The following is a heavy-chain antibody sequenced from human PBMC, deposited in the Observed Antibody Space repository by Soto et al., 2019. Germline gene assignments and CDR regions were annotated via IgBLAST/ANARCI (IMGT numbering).Heavy chain of an antibody. CDR3: ARGPGSYKWFDL. J-gene: IGHJ5*02. CDR1: GGSISGYY. CDR2: IYSSGST. D-gene: IGHD3-10*01. V-gene: IGHV4-4*07. Sequence: QVQLQESGPGLVKTSETLSLTCVVSGGSISGYYWNWIRQPAGKGLEWIGRIYSSGSTNYNPSLKSRVTISLDTSKNQFSPKLSSVTAADTAVFYCARGPGSYKWFDLWGQGTLVTVSS.